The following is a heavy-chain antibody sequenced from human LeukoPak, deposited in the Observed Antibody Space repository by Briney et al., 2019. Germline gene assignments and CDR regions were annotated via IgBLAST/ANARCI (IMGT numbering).Heavy chain of an antibody. V-gene: IGHV4-39*07. J-gene: IGHJ5*02. Sequence: EPSETLSLTCTVSGGSISSSSYYWGWIRQPPGKGLEWIGSIYYSGSTYYNPSLKSRVTISVDTSKNQFSLKLSSVTAADTAVYYCARGYYDFWSGSRNRWFDPWGQGTLVTASS. CDR2: IYYSGST. CDR3: ARGYYDFWSGSRNRWFDP. CDR1: GGSISSSSYY. D-gene: IGHD3-3*01.